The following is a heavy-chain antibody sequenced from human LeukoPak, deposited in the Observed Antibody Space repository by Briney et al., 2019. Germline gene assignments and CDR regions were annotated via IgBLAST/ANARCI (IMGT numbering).Heavy chain of an antibody. J-gene: IGHJ4*02. CDR2: MRRDGNEI. D-gene: IGHD6-13*01. V-gene: IGHV3-7*03. CDR1: GFTFSTYW. Sequence: GGSLRLSCSASGFTFSTYWMSWVRQAPGKGLEWVVNMRRDGNEIYYLDSVRGRFTISRDNALNSLYLQMNSLRAEDTAIYYCARSIPYGTTWYGRSDYWGQGTLVTVSS. CDR3: ARSIPYGTTWYGRSDY.